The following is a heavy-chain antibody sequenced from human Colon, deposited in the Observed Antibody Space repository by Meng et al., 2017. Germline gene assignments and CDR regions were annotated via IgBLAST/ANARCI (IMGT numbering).Heavy chain of an antibody. D-gene: IGHD3-9*01. CDR3: ARGVDWAKSGNF. V-gene: IGHV4-34*01. CDR2: IHPSGSS. CDR1: GGSFSIYY. J-gene: IGHJ4*02. Sequence: QGHLREWGPRLLKPSETLSLTCAVYGGSFSIYYLAWIRQPPGKGLEWIGEIHPSGSSYYSPSLQSRVTITLDTSKNQFSLTLSSLTAADTAVYYCARGVDWAKSGNFWGQGTLVTVSS.